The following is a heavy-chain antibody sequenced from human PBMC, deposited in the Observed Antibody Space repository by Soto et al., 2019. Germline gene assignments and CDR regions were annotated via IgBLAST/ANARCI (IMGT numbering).Heavy chain of an antibody. CDR3: ARSLLQGDF. CDR2: INPNGGST. V-gene: IGHV1-46*01. Sequence: QVQLVQSGAEVKKPGASVKVSCKASGYTFIHYYIHWVRQAPGQGLVWMAIINPNGGSTNYAQKFRGRVTVTSDTSTTTGSMELNSLGSDDTGVYFCARSLLQGDFWGQGTLVTVSS. CDR1: GYTFIHYY. J-gene: IGHJ4*02. D-gene: IGHD2-21*01.